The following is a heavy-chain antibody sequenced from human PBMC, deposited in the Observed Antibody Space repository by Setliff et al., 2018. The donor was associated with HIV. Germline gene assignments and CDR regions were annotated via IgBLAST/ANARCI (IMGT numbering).Heavy chain of an antibody. CDR3: ARHGLIGDWYYYMDV. Sequence: PSETLSLTCSVSGGSISSYYWSWIRQPPGKGLEWIGYIYYSGSTNYNPSLKSRVTISVDTSKNQFSLELSSVTAADTAVYYCARHGLIGDWYYYMDVWGKGTTVTVSS. J-gene: IGHJ6*03. CDR2: IYYSGST. V-gene: IGHV4-59*08. CDR1: GGSISSYY. D-gene: IGHD7-27*01.